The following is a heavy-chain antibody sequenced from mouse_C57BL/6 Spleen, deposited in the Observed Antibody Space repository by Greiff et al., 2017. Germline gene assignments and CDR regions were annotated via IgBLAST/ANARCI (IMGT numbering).Heavy chain of an antibody. Sequence: QVQLQQSGAELVKPGASVKISCKASGYAFSSYWMNWVKQRPGKGLEWIGQIYPGDGDTNYTGKFKGKATLTADKSSSTAYMQLSSLTSEDSAVYFCAKFYDYPYAMDYWGQGTSVTVSS. CDR2: IYPGDGDT. CDR3: AKFYDYPYAMDY. V-gene: IGHV1-80*01. J-gene: IGHJ4*01. D-gene: IGHD2-4*01. CDR1: GYAFSSYW.